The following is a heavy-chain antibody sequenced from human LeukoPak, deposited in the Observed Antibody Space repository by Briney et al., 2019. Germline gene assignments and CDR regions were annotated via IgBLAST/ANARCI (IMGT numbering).Heavy chain of an antibody. V-gene: IGHV1-18*01. D-gene: IGHD5-24*01. CDR3: ARGGYNLYLDL. CDR1: RYAFASYV. CDR2: ISAYNGNT. J-gene: IGHJ2*01. Sequence: ASVKVSCKASRYAFASYVISWVRQAPGQGLEWMGWISAYNGNTDYAQKLQGRVTVTTDTSTSTAYMELRSLRSDDTAVYYCARGGYNLYLDLWGRGTLVTVSS.